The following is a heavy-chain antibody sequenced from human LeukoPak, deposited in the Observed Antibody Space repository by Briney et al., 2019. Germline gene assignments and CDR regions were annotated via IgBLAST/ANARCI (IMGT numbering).Heavy chain of an antibody. D-gene: IGHD3-16*01. Sequence: ASVKVSCKASGGTISSYTISWVRQAPGQGLEWMGRIIPILGIANYAQKFQGRVTITADKSTSPAYMELSSLRSEDTAVYYCARGTPGDLDGGGDIWGQGTMVTVSS. V-gene: IGHV1-69*02. J-gene: IGHJ3*02. CDR1: GGTISSYT. CDR3: ARGTPGDLDGGGDI. CDR2: IIPILGIA.